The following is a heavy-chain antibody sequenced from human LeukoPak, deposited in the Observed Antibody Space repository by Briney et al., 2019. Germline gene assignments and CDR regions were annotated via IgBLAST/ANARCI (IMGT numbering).Heavy chain of an antibody. CDR2: ISYSGGT. D-gene: IGHD2-15*01. CDR1: GGSINDYY. J-gene: IGHJ4*02. Sequence: PSETLSLTCTVSGGSINDYYWGWIRQPPGKGLEWIGSISYSGGTYYNPSLKSRVTISVDTSKNHFSLKLSSVTAADTAVYYCAREDSSRMGFDYWGQGTLVTVSS. V-gene: IGHV4-39*02. CDR3: AREDSSRMGFDY.